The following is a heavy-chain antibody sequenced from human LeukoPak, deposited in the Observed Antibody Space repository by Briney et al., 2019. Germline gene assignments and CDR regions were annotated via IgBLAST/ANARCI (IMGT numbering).Heavy chain of an antibody. CDR2: IYYSGST. CDR3: ARTRREWFGGLIILYFQH. D-gene: IGHD3-10*01. Sequence: SETLSLTCTVSGGSISSSSYYWGWIRQPPGKGLEWIGSIYYSGSTYYNPSLKSRVTISVDTSKNQFSLKLSSVTAADTAVYYCARTRREWFGGLIILYFQHWGQGTLVTVSS. CDR1: GGSISSSSYY. V-gene: IGHV4-39*07. J-gene: IGHJ1*01.